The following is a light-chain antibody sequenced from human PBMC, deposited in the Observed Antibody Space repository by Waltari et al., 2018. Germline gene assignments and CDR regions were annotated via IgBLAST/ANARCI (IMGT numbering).Light chain of an antibody. CDR2: NGI. Sequence: SYELTQPSSVSVSPGQTARITCSGEVLAKKFARGFQQKPGQGPVLIIYNGIERPSGIPDRFSGSTSGTTVTLTITGAQLEDAADYYCYSAADNSVIFGRGTKLTVL. V-gene: IGLV3-27*01. CDR3: YSAADNSVI. CDR1: VLAKKF. J-gene: IGLJ2*01.